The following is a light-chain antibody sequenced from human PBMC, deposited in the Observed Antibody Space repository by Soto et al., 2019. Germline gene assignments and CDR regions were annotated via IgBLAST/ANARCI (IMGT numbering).Light chain of an antibody. V-gene: IGKV3-20*01. CDR1: QSVSSSY. J-gene: IGKJ1*01. Sequence: IVLTQSPGTQSLSPGERATLSCRASQSVSSSYLAWYQQKPGQAPRLLIYDTSSRATGIPDRFSGSGSGTDFTVTISRLEPEDFAVYYCQQYGRSPRTFGQGTKVEIK. CDR2: DTS. CDR3: QQYGRSPRT.